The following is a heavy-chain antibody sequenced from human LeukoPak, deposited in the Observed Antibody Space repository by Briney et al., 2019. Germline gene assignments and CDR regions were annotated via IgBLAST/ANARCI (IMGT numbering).Heavy chain of an antibody. Sequence: GGSLRLSCAASGFTFGSYGMHWVRQAPGKGLEWVAVIWYDGSNKYYADSVEGRFTISRDNSKNTLYLQMNSLRAEDTAVYYCARDFAPNGAARDYYYYGMDVWGQGTTVTVSS. CDR2: IWYDGSNK. CDR3: ARDFAPNGAARDYYYYGMDV. V-gene: IGHV3-33*01. D-gene: IGHD6-6*01. J-gene: IGHJ6*02. CDR1: GFTFGSYG.